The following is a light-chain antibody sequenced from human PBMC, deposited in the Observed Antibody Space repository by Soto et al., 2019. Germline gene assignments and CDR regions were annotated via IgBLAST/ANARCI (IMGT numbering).Light chain of an antibody. CDR1: SSDVGRYNL. CDR3: CSYAGTTTYV. Sequence: QSALTQPAYVSGSPGQSITIPCTGSSSDVGRYNLVSWYQQHPGKAPKLMSYEGSKRPSGVSNRFSGSKSGNTASLTISGLQAEDEADYYCCSYAGTTTYVFGTGTKVTVL. V-gene: IGLV2-23*01. CDR2: EGS. J-gene: IGLJ1*01.